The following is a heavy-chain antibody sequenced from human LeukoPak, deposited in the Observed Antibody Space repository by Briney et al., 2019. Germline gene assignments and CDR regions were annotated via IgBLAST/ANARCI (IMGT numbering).Heavy chain of an antibody. Sequence: GGSLRLSCVASGFTFNNYPIHWVRQAPGKGLEWVAVISYDGSNKYYADSAKGRFTISRDNSKNTVFLQMNSLRTEDTAVYYCAKVPYPGITVAGVDYWGQGTLVTASS. J-gene: IGHJ4*02. V-gene: IGHV3-30-3*01. D-gene: IGHD6-19*01. CDR2: ISYDGSNK. CDR3: AKVPYPGITVAGVDY. CDR1: GFTFNNYP.